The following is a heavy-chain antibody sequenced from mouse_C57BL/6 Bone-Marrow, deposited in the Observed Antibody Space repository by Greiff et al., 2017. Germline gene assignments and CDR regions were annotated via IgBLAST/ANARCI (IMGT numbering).Heavy chain of an antibody. CDR3: ARQGYGNFWFAY. Sequence: EVQGVESGGGLVQPGGSLKLSCAASGFTFSDYYMYWVRQTPEKRLEWVAYISNGGGSTYYPDTVKGRFTIARDNAKNTLYLQMSRLKSEDTAMYDCARQGYGNFWFAYWGQGTLVTVSA. V-gene: IGHV5-12*01. CDR1: GFTFSDYY. CDR2: ISNGGGST. J-gene: IGHJ3*01. D-gene: IGHD2-1*01.